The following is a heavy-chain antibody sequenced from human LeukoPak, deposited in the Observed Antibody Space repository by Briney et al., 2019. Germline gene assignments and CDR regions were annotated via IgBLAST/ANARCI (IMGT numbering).Heavy chain of an antibody. Sequence: PSETLSLTCTVSGGSISSYYWTWIRQPPGKGLEWIGYIYYSGSTKYNPSLKSRVTMSVDTSKNRFSLMLSSVTAADASVYYCARHGGDCNSTRCFYNWFDPWGQGTLVTASS. CDR3: ARHGGDCNSTRCFYNWFDP. V-gene: IGHV4-59*08. CDR1: GGSISSYY. D-gene: IGHD2/OR15-2a*01. CDR2: IYYSGST. J-gene: IGHJ5*02.